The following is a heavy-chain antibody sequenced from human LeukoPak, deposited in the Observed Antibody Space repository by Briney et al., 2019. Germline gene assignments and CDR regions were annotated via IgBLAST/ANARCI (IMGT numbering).Heavy chain of an antibody. CDR2: MNPNSGNT. V-gene: IGHV1-8*01. D-gene: IGHD3-16*01. J-gene: IGHJ6*02. CDR3: ARVNSPDYGYYYYSGMDV. Sequence: GASVKVSCKASGYTFTSYDINWVRQATGQGLEWMGWMNPNSGNTGYAQKFQGRVTMTRNTSISTAYIELSSLRSEDTAVYYCARVNSPDYGYYYYSGMDVWGQGTTVTVSS. CDR1: GYTFTSYD.